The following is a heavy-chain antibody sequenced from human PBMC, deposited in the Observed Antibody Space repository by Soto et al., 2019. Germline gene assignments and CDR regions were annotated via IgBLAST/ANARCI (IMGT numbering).Heavy chain of an antibody. Sequence: EVQLVESGGGLVLPGGSLRLSCAASGFTFSNYWMTWVRQAPGKGLEWVANIKQDGTEEHYVDSVKGRFTISRDNAKNSLYLQMSSLRSEDTAVYYGASGAFPTWGSDPLDYWGQGTLVTVSS. V-gene: IGHV3-7*01. J-gene: IGHJ4*02. D-gene: IGHD3-16*01. CDR2: IKQDGTEE. CDR3: ASGAFPTWGSDPLDY. CDR1: GFTFSNYW.